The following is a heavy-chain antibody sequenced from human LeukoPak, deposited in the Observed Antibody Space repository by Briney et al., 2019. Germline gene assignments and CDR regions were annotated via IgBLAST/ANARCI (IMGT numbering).Heavy chain of an antibody. CDR2: ISGSGGST. J-gene: IGHJ4*02. CDR3: AKSDTPWGSWYYFDS. Sequence: GGSLRLSCATSGLTFSSFAMSWVRQAPGKGLEWVSAISGSGGSTYFADSVKGRFTISRDNSKNTLYLQMNSLRVEDTAVYYCAKSDTPWGSWYYFDSWGQGTLVTVSS. CDR1: GLTFSSFA. D-gene: IGHD6-13*01. V-gene: IGHV3-23*01.